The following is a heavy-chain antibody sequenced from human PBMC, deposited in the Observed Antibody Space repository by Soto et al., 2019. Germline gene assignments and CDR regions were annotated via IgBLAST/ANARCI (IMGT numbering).Heavy chain of an antibody. Sequence: QLQLQESGPGLVKPSVTLSLTCIVSADSISSNNYYWGWVRQPPGKGLEWIGSINYSGSTYYNPSHKSRVTVSGDTSKRQVSLKLTSVTAADTAVYYCARTTTVTTIYFDYGGQGTLVTVSS. V-gene: IGHV4-39*01. CDR1: ADSISSNNYY. D-gene: IGHD4-4*01. J-gene: IGHJ4*02. CDR3: ARTTTVTTIYFDY. CDR2: INYSGST.